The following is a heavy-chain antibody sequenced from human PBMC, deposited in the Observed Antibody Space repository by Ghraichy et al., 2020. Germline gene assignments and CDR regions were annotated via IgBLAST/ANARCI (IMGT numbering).Heavy chain of an antibody. Sequence: GGSLRLSCTGSGFTFRRHYMTWVRQAPGQGLECVANVKQDGSEQFYGDFAKGRFTISRDNAKNSVFLQMNSLSVDDTAVYYCVREALIAGVDDAFEIWGQGTTVTVSS. CDR2: VKQDGSEQ. CDR3: VREALIAGVDDAFEI. V-gene: IGHV3-7*03. D-gene: IGHD2-21*01. J-gene: IGHJ3*02. CDR1: GFTFRRHY.